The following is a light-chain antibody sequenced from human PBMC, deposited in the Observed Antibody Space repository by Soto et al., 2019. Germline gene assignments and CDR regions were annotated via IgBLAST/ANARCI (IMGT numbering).Light chain of an antibody. Sequence: QSVLTQPASVSGSPGQSITIPCTGTNSDIGYWNYVSWYQQHPGKGPKLMIFEVSIRPSGVSNRFSGSMSGNTAFLTISGLQVEDEADYYCTSYTSSSTYVFGSGTKVTVL. J-gene: IGLJ1*01. V-gene: IGLV2-14*01. CDR3: TSYTSSSTYV. CDR2: EVS. CDR1: NSDIGYWNY.